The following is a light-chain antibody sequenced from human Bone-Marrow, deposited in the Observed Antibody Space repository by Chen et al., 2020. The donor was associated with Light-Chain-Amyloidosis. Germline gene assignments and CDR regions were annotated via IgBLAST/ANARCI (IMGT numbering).Light chain of an antibody. V-gene: IGLV3-25*03. Sequence: SYELTQPPSVSVSPGQTARITCSGDDLPTKYAYWYQQNPGQAPVLGIHRDTERPSGISERFSGSSSGTTATLTSSGVQAEDEADYHCQSADSSGTYEVIFGGGTKLTVL. J-gene: IGLJ2*01. CDR3: QSADSSGTYEVI. CDR1: DLPTKY. CDR2: RDT.